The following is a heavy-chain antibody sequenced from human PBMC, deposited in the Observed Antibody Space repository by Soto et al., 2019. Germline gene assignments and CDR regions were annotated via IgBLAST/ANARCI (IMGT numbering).Heavy chain of an antibody. CDR2: TNIENTTA. V-gene: IGHV1-18*04. J-gene: IGHJ4*02. Sequence: QIQLVQSGPEVKQPWASVRVTCKASQQSLTKFGFSWVRQAPGQGLDWMGWTNIENTTAIYAQTFQDRFIMTSDTATNTASMELRSLTSADTAIYYCAGGRSSCVPFQFDSWGQGTLVTLSS. CDR3: AGGRSSCVPFQFDS. CDR1: QQSLTKFG. D-gene: IGHD1-26*01.